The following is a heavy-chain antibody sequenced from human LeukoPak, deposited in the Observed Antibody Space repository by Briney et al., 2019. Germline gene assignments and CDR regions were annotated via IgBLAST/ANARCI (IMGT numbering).Heavy chain of an antibody. J-gene: IGHJ5*02. V-gene: IGHV4-31*11. CDR1: GGPFSGYY. D-gene: IGHD4-17*01. CDR2: IYYTGST. Sequence: PSETLSLTCAVYGGPFSGYYWSWIRQHPGKGLEWIGYIYYTGSTYYNPSLKSRVSMSVDTSKNQFSLKLSSVTAAGTALYYCARGLSHLGYDPGDLLLLDPWGQGTLVSVSS. CDR3: ARGLSHLGYDPGDLLLLDP.